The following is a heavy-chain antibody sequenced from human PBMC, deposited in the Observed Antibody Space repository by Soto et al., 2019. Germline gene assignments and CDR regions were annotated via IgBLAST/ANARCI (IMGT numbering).Heavy chain of an antibody. Sequence: ASLKVSCKASGYTFTSYGISWVRQAPGQGLEWMGWISAYNGNTNYAQKLQGRVTMTTDTSTSTAYMELRSLRSDDTAVYYCARDIPYVVPPPNDAFDIWGQGTMVTVSS. CDR3: ARDIPYVVPPPNDAFDI. CDR2: ISAYNGNT. V-gene: IGHV1-18*01. D-gene: IGHD2-2*02. CDR1: GYTFTSYG. J-gene: IGHJ3*02.